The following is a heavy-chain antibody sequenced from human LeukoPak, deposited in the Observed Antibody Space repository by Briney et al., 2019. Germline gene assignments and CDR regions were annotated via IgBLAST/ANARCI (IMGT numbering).Heavy chain of an antibody. D-gene: IGHD5-12*01. CDR2: ISSSGSTI. V-gene: IGHV3-48*03. CDR3: ARDPGYNYFDY. CDR1: GFTFSSYD. J-gene: IGHJ4*02. Sequence: HPGGSLRLSCAASGFTFSSYDMNWVSQAPGKGLEWVSYISSSGSTIYYADSVKGRSTISRDNAKNSLYLQMNSLRAEDTAVYYCARDPGYNYFDYWGQGTLVTVSS.